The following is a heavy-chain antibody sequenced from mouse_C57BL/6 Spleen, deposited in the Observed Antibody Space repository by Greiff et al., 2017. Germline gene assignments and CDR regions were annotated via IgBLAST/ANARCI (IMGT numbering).Heavy chain of an antibody. V-gene: IGHV3-6*01. D-gene: IGHD1-1*01. Sequence: EVQRVESGPGLVKPSQSLSLTCSVTGYSITSGYYWNWIRQFPGNKLEWMGYISYDGSNNYNPSLKNRISITRDTSKNQFFLKLNSVTTEDTATYYCAREGDYGSSLYYAMDYWGQGTSVTVSS. J-gene: IGHJ4*01. CDR3: AREGDYGSSLYYAMDY. CDR2: ISYDGSN. CDR1: GYSITSGYY.